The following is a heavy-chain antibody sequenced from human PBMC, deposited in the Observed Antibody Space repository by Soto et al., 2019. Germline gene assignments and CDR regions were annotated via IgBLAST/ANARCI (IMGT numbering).Heavy chain of an antibody. CDR1: GFTFSSYA. V-gene: IGHV3-30-3*01. CDR2: ISYDGSNK. J-gene: IGHJ6*02. Sequence: QVQLVESGGGVVQPGRSLRLSCAASGFTFSSYAMHWVRQAPGKGLEWVAVISYDGSNKYYADSVKGRFTISRDNSQNTLDLQMNSLRAEDTAVYYCGRARGGPYYYYGMDVWGQGTTVTVSS. CDR3: GRARGGPYYYYGMDV. D-gene: IGHD3-10*01.